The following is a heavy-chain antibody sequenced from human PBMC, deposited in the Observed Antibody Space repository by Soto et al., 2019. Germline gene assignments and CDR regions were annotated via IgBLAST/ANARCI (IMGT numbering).Heavy chain of an antibody. CDR3: ARDFHYGNDAFDI. Sequence: SETLSLTCTVSGGSISSGGYYWSWIRLHPGKGLEWIGYIYYSGSTYYNPSLKSRVTISVDTSKNQFSLKLSSVTAADTAVYYCARDFHYGNDAFDIWGQGTMVTVSS. J-gene: IGHJ3*02. V-gene: IGHV4-31*03. CDR1: GGSISSGGYY. D-gene: IGHD3-16*01. CDR2: IYYSGST.